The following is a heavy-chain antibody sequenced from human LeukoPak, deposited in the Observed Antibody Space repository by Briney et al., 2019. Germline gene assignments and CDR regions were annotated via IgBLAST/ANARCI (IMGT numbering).Heavy chain of an antibody. CDR3: ARIEGKYYYSMVV. V-gene: IGHV5-51*01. J-gene: IGHJ6*03. CDR1: GYTFISYW. CDR2: IYPSDSDT. Sequence: GESLKISCKGSGYTFISYWIGWVRHMTGKGLEWIGIIYPSDSDTRYSPSFQGQVTISVDKSITTAYLQWGSVKASDTAMYYCARIEGKYYYSMVVWGKGTTVTVSS.